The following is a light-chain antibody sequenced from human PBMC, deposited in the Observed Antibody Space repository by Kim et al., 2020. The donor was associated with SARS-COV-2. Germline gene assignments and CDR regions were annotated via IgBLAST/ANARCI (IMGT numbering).Light chain of an antibody. CDR1: QSLGTI. CDR3: QQYKSWPRT. J-gene: IGKJ4*01. V-gene: IGKV3-15*01. Sequence: ETVMTQSPAPLSVSPGERATLSCRASQSLGTILAWYQQKPGQPPRLLIYDASTRATGIPARFSGSGSGTEITLTISSLQSEDSAVYFCQQYKSWPRTLGGGSKGE. CDR2: DAS.